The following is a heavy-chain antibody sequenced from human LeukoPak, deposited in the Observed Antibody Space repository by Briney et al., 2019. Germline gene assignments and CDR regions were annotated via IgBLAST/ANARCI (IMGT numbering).Heavy chain of an antibody. CDR1: GYTFTSYG. CDR3: ARDTGRDSSGYYPDY. Sequence: GASVKVSCKASGYTFTSYGISWVRQAPGQGLEWMGWISAYNGNTNYAQKLQGRVTMTTDTSTSTAYMELRSLRSDDTAVYYCARDTGRDSSGYYPDYWGQGTLVTVSS. D-gene: IGHD3-22*01. J-gene: IGHJ4*02. V-gene: IGHV1-18*01. CDR2: ISAYNGNT.